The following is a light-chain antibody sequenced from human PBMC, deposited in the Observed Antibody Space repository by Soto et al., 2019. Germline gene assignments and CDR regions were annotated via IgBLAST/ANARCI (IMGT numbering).Light chain of an antibody. CDR2: DAI. Sequence: DKLMSQSPATLSVSPGERVTLSCRASQNIHNHMSWFLQKPGQTPRLLIYDAIIRAPDVPARFSGSWSGTEFTLTISRLEPGDFAVYYCQQYGRTFGPGTKV. V-gene: IGKV3-15*01. CDR3: QQYGRT. CDR1: QNIHNH. J-gene: IGKJ1*01.